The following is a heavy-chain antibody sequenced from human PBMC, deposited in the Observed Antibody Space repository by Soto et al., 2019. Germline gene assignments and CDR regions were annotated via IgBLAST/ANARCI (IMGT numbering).Heavy chain of an antibody. D-gene: IGHD2-15*01. CDR1: GGSFSGYY. V-gene: IGHV4-34*01. Sequence: QVQLQQWGAGLLKPSETLSLTCAVYGGSFSGYYWSWIRQPPGKGLEWIGEINHSGSTNYNPSLKSRVIISVDTSKNKFYLKLSSVTAADTAVYYCARDVVVVVAATQKGNFDYWGQGTLVNVSS. J-gene: IGHJ4*02. CDR3: ARDVVVVVAATQKGNFDY. CDR2: INHSGST.